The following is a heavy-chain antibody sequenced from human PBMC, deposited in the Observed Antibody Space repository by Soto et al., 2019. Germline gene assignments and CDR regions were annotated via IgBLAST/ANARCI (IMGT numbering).Heavy chain of an antibody. CDR2: IYYSGST. CDR1: GGSISSGDYY. D-gene: IGHD5-12*01. Sequence: QVQLQESGPGLVKPSQTLSLTCTVSGGSISSGDYYWIWIRQPPGKGLEWIGYIYYSGSTYYNPSLKSRVTISVDTSKNQSALKLSSVTAADTAVYYCARVSGYDSGWFDPWGQGTLVTVSS. V-gene: IGHV4-30-4*01. CDR3: ARVSGYDSGWFDP. J-gene: IGHJ5*02.